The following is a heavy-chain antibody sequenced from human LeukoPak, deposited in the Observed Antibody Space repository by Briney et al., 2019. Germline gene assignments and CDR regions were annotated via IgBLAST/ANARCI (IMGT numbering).Heavy chain of an antibody. CDR3: ARHIAMIAGWFDP. V-gene: IGHV4-39*01. Sequence: SETLSLTCTVSGGSISSSSYYWGWIRQPPGKGLEWIGEINHSGSTNYNPSLKSRVTISVDTSKNQFSLKLSSVTAADTAVYYCARHIAMIAGWFDPWGQGTLVTVSS. CDR1: GGSISSSSYY. CDR2: INHSGST. J-gene: IGHJ5*02. D-gene: IGHD3-22*01.